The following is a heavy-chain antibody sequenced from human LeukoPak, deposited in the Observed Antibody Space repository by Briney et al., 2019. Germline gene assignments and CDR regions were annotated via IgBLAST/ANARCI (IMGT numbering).Heavy chain of an antibody. Sequence: GGSLRLSCAASGFTVSSNYMSWVRQAPGKGLEWVSVIYSGGSTYYADSVKGRFTISRDNSKNTLYLQMNSLRAEDTAVYYCARAPLPTGWYAYWGQGTLVTVSS. D-gene: IGHD3-9*01. CDR3: ARAPLPTGWYAY. CDR1: GFTVSSNY. CDR2: IYSGGST. J-gene: IGHJ4*02. V-gene: IGHV3-53*01.